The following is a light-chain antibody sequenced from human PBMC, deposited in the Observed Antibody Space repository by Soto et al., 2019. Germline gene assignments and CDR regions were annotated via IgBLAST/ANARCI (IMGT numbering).Light chain of an antibody. V-gene: IGKV3-11*01. CDR1: QDVGSH. CDR3: QQRHSWPIT. J-gene: IGKJ5*01. Sequence: EVVLTQSPATLSLSPGERASLSCRASQDVGSHIAWYQQKPGQPPRLLIYDASTRATGIPARFSGSGSGTDFVLTISSLEPEDFAVYYCQQRHSWPITFGQGTRLEIK. CDR2: DAS.